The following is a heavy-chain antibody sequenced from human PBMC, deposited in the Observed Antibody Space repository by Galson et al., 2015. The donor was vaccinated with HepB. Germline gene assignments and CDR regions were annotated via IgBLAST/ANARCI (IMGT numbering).Heavy chain of an antibody. CDR3: ARLRGYSGSSQVDY. CDR2: IDPNSGGT. CDR1: GYIFSGYY. D-gene: IGHD6-6*01. Sequence: SVKVSCKASGYIFSGYYMNWVRQAPGQGLEWMGRIDPNSGGTTYAQNLQGRVTMTRDTSITPAQLEPRRLRSDDTAVYYCARLRGYSGSSQVDYWGQGTLVTVSS. J-gene: IGHJ4*02. V-gene: IGHV1-2*06.